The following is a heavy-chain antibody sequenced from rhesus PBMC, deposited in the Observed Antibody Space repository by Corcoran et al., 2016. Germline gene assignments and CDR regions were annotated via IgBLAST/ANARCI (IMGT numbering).Heavy chain of an antibody. D-gene: IGHD4-29*01. Sequence: QVQLQESGPGLVKPSETLSLTCAVSGASISTYWWSWIRQSPGKGLEWSGEINGNSGKTYYNPSLKSRVTSSKDSSKNQFALKVNSVTAADTAVYYCERDMKYGNFYGLDSWGQGVVVTVSS. CDR3: ERDMKYGNFYGLDS. V-gene: IGHV4-80*01. CDR1: GASISTYW. CDR2: INGNSGKT. J-gene: IGHJ6*01.